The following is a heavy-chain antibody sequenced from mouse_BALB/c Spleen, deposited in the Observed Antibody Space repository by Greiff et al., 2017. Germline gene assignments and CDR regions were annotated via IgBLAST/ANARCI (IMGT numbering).Heavy chain of an antibody. J-gene: IGHJ3*01. Sequence: EVQLQQSGPGLVKPSQSLSLTCSVTGYSITSGYYWNWIRQFPGNKLEWMGYISYDGSNNYNPSLKNRISITRDTSKNQFFLKLNSVTTEDTATYYCARGTDYYGSSPFAYWGQGTLVTVSA. D-gene: IGHD1-1*01. CDR1: GYSITSGYY. CDR3: ARGTDYYGSSPFAY. V-gene: IGHV3-6*02. CDR2: ISYDGSN.